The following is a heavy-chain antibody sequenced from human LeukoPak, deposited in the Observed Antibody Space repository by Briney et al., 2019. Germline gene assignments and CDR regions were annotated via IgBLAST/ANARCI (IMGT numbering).Heavy chain of an antibody. CDR1: GFTFSSYA. D-gene: IGHD2-2*01. CDR3: VKHSAPVLAAARFDY. Sequence: GGSLRLSCAASGFTFSSYAMSWVRQAPGKGLEWVSVISGSGTNTYYADSVKGRFTISRDNSKNTLYLQMNSLRTEDTALYYCVKHSAPVLAAARFDYWGQGNLVTVSS. J-gene: IGHJ4*02. V-gene: IGHV3-23*01. CDR2: ISGSGTNT.